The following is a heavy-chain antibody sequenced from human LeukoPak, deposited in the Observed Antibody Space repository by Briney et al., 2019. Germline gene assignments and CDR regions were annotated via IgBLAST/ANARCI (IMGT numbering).Heavy chain of an antibody. CDR1: GGAISGYY. Sequence: SETLSLTCTVPGGAISGYYWSWIRKSAGKGLEWIGRFYPSGRPSYNPSLNSRVTMSVDTSKNQVSLRLSSVTAADTAVYYCARAGSWSYGLDVWGQGTTVTVSS. V-gene: IGHV4-4*07. CDR3: ARAGSWSYGLDV. D-gene: IGHD6-13*01. J-gene: IGHJ6*02. CDR2: FYPSGRP.